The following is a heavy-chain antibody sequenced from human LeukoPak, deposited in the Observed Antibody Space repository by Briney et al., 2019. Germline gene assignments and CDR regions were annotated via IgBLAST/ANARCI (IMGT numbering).Heavy chain of an antibody. CDR3: ARRKVERRLGAFDI. J-gene: IGHJ3*02. Sequence: GGSLRLSCAASGFTFSSYWMSWVRQAPGKGLEWVANIKQDGSEKYYVDSVKGRFTISRDNAKNSLYLQMNSLRAEDTAVYYCARRKVERRLGAFDIWGQGTMVTVSS. V-gene: IGHV3-7*01. CDR2: IKQDGSEK. D-gene: IGHD1-1*01. CDR1: GFTFSSYW.